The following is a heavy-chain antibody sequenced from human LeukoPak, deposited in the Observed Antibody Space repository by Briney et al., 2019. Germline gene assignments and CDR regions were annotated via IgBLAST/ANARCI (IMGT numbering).Heavy chain of an antibody. J-gene: IGHJ4*02. Sequence: SETLSLTCTVSGGSFSSYYWSWVRQPPGKGLEWIGEILHSGSTIYNQSLKSRVTISADKSKNHCSLKVTTVTAADTAAYSCARNGWYSVDYWGQGTLVTVSS. D-gene: IGHD6-19*01. V-gene: IGHV4-34*12. CDR1: GGSFSSYY. CDR2: ILHSGST. CDR3: ARNGWYSVDY.